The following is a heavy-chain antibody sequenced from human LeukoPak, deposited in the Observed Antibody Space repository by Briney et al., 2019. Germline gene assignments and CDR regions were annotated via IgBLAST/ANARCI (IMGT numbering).Heavy chain of an antibody. Sequence: WASVKVSCKASGYTFTSYGISWVRQAPGQGLEWMGWISAYNGNTNYAQKLQGRVTMTTDTSTSTAYMELRSLRSDDTAVYYCARVVVTAIRQNYYYYYMDVWGKGTTVTVSS. CDR1: GYTFTSYG. CDR3: ARVVVTAIRQNYYYYYMDV. V-gene: IGHV1-18*01. J-gene: IGHJ6*03. CDR2: ISAYNGNT. D-gene: IGHD2-21*02.